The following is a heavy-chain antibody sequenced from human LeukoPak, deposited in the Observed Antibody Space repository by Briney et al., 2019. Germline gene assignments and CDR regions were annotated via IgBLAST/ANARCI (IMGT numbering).Heavy chain of an antibody. Sequence: SETLSLTCTVSGGSISSSSYYWGWIRQPPGKGLEWIGSIYYSGSTYYNPSLKSRVTISVDTSKNQFSLKLSSVTAADTAVYYCARERGHITMVRGVTDYWGQGTLVTVSS. D-gene: IGHD3-10*01. CDR3: ARERGHITMVRGVTDY. CDR2: IYYSGST. CDR1: GGSISSSSYY. V-gene: IGHV4-39*02. J-gene: IGHJ4*02.